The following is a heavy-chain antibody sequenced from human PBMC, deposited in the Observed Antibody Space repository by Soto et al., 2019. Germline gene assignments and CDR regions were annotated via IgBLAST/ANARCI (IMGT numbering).Heavy chain of an antibody. V-gene: IGHV4-34*01. D-gene: IGHD3-22*01. CDR1: GGSFSGYF. Sequence: QVQLHQWGAGLLKPSDTLSLTCAVYGGSFSGYFWTWIRQPPGKGLEWIGEINHSGNTNYSPSLKSLVNISLDTSKNQFSLKLSSVTAADTAVYYCARGLRDSSGYYHVHYFQHWGQGTLVTVSS. J-gene: IGHJ1*01. CDR3: ARGLRDSSGYYHVHYFQH. CDR2: INHSGNT.